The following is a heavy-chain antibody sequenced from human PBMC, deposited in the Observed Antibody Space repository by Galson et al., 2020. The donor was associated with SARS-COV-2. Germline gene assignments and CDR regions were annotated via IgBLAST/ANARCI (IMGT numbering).Heavy chain of an antibody. Sequence: SETLSLTCTVSGGSISSSSYYWGWIRQPPGKGLEWIGSIYYSGSTYYNPSLKSRVTISVDTSKNQFSLKLSSVTAADTAVYYCARDPEGLSEYGSSWASGYFDYWGQGTLVTVSS. D-gene: IGHD3-10*01. CDR1: GGSISSSSYY. CDR2: IYYSGST. CDR3: ARDPEGLSEYGSSWASGYFDY. J-gene: IGHJ4*02. V-gene: IGHV4-39*07.